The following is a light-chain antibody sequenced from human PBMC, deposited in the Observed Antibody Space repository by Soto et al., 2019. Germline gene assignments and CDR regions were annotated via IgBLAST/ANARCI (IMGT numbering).Light chain of an antibody. V-gene: IGKV3-20*01. J-gene: IGKJ1*01. Sequence: EIVLTQSPATLSLSPGERATLSCRASQSFSSSFLAWYQQKPGQVPSLLIYGTTIRATDIPDRFSGSGSGTDFTLTISRLEPEDFAVYYCQQYGSSPWTFGQGTKVEIK. CDR2: GTT. CDR1: QSFSSSF. CDR3: QQYGSSPWT.